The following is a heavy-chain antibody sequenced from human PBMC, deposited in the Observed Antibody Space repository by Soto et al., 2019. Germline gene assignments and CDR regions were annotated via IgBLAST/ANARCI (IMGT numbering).Heavy chain of an antibody. V-gene: IGHV4-39*01. CDR2: IYYSGST. CDR1: GGSISSSSYY. J-gene: IGHJ6*02. CDR3: ARDNYGDYGMDV. D-gene: IGHD4-17*01. Sequence: SETLSLTCTVSGGSISSSSYYWGWIRQPPGKGLEWIGSIYYSGSTYYNPSLKSRVTISVDTPKNQFSLKLSSVTAADTAVYYCARDNYGDYGMDVWGQGTTVTVSS.